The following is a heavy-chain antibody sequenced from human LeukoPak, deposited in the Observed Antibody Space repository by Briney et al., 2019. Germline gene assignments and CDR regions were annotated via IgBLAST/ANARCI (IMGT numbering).Heavy chain of an antibody. J-gene: IGHJ4*02. CDR1: GFTFSSFW. CDR2: IKQDGSEK. D-gene: IGHD2-21*02. Sequence: GGSLRLSCAASGFTFSSFWMSWVRQAPGKGLEWVANIKQDGSEKHYVDSVMGRFTIARDNAKNSLYLQMNSLRVEDTPMYYCARGGRLLDYWGQGTLVIVSS. CDR3: ARGGRLLDY. V-gene: IGHV3-7*05.